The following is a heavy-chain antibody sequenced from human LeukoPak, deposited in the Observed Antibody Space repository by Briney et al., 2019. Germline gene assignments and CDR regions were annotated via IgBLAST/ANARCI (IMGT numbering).Heavy chain of an antibody. CDR1: GFTFRDYY. D-gene: IGHD3-10*02. CDR3: ARAMWDAFDI. J-gene: IGHJ3*02. V-gene: IGHV3-11*01. Sequence: GGPLRLSCAASGFTFRDYYMGWIRQAPGRGLEWVSYISSSGTGIYYADSVKGRFTISRDNAKNSLYLQVNSLRAEDTAVYYCARAMWDAFDIWGQGTMVTVSS. CDR2: ISSSGTGI.